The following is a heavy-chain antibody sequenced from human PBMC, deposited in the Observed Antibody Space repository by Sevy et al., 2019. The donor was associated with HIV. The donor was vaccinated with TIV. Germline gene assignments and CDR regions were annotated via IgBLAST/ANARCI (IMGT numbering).Heavy chain of an antibody. D-gene: IGHD3-10*01. Sequence: GGFLRLSCTASGFTFGDYAMSWFRQAPGKGLEWVGFIRSKAYGGTTEYAASVKGRFTISRDDSKSIAYLQMNSLKTEDTAVYYCTRRGDGYKDYYYYYYMDVWGKGTTVTVSS. CDR3: TRRGDGYKDYYYYYYMDV. J-gene: IGHJ6*03. V-gene: IGHV3-49*03. CDR1: GFTFGDYA. CDR2: IRSKAYGGTT.